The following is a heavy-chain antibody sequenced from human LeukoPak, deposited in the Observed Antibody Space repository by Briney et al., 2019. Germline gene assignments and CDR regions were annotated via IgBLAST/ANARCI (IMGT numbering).Heavy chain of an antibody. J-gene: IGHJ4*02. Sequence: GSSVKVSCKASGGTFSSYAISWVRQAPGQGFEWMGRIIPIFGTANYAQKFQGRVTITTDESTSTAYMELSSLRSEDTAVYYCASEDPGGNSRGYWGQGTLVTVSS. CDR3: ASEDPGGNSRGY. V-gene: IGHV1-69*05. CDR2: IIPIFGTA. CDR1: GGTFSSYA. D-gene: IGHD4-23*01.